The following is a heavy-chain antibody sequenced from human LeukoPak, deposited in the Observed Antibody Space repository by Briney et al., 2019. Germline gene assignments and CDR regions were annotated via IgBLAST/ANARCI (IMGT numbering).Heavy chain of an antibody. CDR2: IYNGGIT. J-gene: IGHJ4*02. Sequence: GGSLRLSRAASGFIVSSNYMSWVRQAPGKGLEWVSVIYNGGITYADSVKGRFTISRDTSKNTVSLQLNTLRAEDTAVYYCARDLGYSSDYWGQGTLVTVSS. D-gene: IGHD6-13*01. V-gene: IGHV3-66*01. CDR3: ARDLGYSSDY. CDR1: GFIVSSNY.